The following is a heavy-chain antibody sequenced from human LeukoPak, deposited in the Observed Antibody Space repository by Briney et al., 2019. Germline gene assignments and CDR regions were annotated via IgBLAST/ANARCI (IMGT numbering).Heavy chain of an antibody. CDR2: IYYSGNT. V-gene: IGHV4-59*01. CDR1: GGSISSYY. J-gene: IGHJ3*02. Sequence: PSETLSLTCTVSGGSISSYYWSWIRQPPGKGLEWIGYIYYSGNTNYNPSLKSRVTISVDTSKNQFSLKLSSVTAADTAVYYCARGESPDAFDIWGQGTMVTVSS. CDR3: ARGESPDAFDI.